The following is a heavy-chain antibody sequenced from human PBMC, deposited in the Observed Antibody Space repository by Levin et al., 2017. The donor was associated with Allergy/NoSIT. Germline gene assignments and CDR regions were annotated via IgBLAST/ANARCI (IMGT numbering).Heavy chain of an antibody. D-gene: IGHD6-19*01. CDR3: SRPIDVAGMHFDP. Sequence: RPGGSLRLSCSASGFTYGDYATSWFRQAPGKGLEWVGFIRSEAHGGTTEYAASVKGRFIISRDESNSIAYLQMNSLKAADTAVYYCSRPIDVAGMHFDPWGQGTLVTVSS. J-gene: IGHJ5*02. CDR1: GFTYGDYA. V-gene: IGHV3-49*03. CDR2: IRSEAHGGTT.